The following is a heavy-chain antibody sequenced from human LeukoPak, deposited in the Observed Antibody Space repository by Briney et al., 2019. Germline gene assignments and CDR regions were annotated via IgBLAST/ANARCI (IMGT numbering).Heavy chain of an antibody. J-gene: IGHJ6*02. CDR1: GGSISSGDYY. V-gene: IGHV4-31*03. Sequence: SQTLSLTCTVSGGSISSGDYYWSWIRQHPGKGLEWIGYIYYSGSTYYNPSLKSRVTISVDTSKNQFSLKLSSVTAADTAVYYCARDGRYYDFWSSNYYGMDVWGQGTTVTVSS. CDR3: ARDGRYYDFWSSNYYGMDV. D-gene: IGHD3-3*01. CDR2: IYYSGST.